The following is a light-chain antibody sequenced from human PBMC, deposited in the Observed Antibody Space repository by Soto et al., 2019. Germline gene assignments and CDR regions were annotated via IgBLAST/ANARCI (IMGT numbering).Light chain of an antibody. CDR2: EVT. V-gene: IGLV2-14*01. J-gene: IGLJ1*01. CDR3: SSYTSSYTLV. CDR1: SSDVGAYNY. Sequence: QSALTQPASVSGSAGQSITISCTGTSSDVGAYNYVSWYQQHPGKVPKLMIYEVTDRPSGVSNRFSGSKSGNTASLTISGLQAEDEADYYCSSYTSSYTLVFGTGTKLTVL.